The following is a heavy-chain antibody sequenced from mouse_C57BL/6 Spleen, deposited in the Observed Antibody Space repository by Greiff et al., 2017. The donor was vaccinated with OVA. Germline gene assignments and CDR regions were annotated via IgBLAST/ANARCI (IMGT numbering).Heavy chain of an antibody. V-gene: IGHV1-61*01. CDR3: ARREDYGYFDY. CDR2: IYPSDSET. D-gene: IGHD2-2*01. J-gene: IGHJ2*01. Sequence: VQLQQPGAELVRPGSSVKLSCKASGYTFTSYWMDWVKQRPGQGLEWIGNIYPSDSETHYNQKFKDKATLTVDKSSSTAYMQRSSLTSEDSAVYYCARREDYGYFDYWGQGTTLTVSS. CDR1: GYTFTSYW.